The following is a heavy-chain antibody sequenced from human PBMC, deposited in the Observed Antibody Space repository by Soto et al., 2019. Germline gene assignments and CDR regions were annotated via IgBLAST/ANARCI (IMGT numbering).Heavy chain of an antibody. CDR3: ARGRGAAADYFDF. CDR2: ISSSTSHT. V-gene: IGHV3-11*05. CDR1: GFTFSDYY. D-gene: IGHD6-13*01. J-gene: IGHJ4*02. Sequence: QVQLVESGGGLVKPGGSLRLSCAVSGFTFSDYYMTWIRQAPGKGLEWVSYISSSTSHTNYADSVKGRFTISRDNAKNSVFLQMRSLRAEDTAVYYCARGRGAAADYFDFWGQGTLVTVSS.